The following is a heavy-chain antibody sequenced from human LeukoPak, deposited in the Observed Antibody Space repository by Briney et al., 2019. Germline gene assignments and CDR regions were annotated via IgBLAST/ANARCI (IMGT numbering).Heavy chain of an antibody. Sequence: SGGSLRLSCAASGFTFRGYAMHWVRQAPGKGLEWVAVIWHDGSNKYYADSVKGRFTISRDNSKNTLYLQMNSLRGEDTAVYYCARSYTSGWYTVESWGQGTLVTVSS. V-gene: IGHV3-33*08. D-gene: IGHD6-19*01. CDR1: GFTFRGYA. CDR2: IWHDGSNK. CDR3: ARSYTSGWYTVES. J-gene: IGHJ4*02.